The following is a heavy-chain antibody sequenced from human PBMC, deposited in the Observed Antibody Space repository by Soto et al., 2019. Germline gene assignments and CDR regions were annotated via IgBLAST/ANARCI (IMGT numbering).Heavy chain of an antibody. CDR2: INHSGST. D-gene: IGHD2-21*02. Sequence: SETLSLTCAVSGGSFSGYYWTWIRQPPGKGLEWIGEINHSGSTYYNPALKSRVTMSVDTSKNQFSLRLNSLTAADTAVYYCAXGPTPSVEVTAIRPFDFWGQGTLVTVSS. J-gene: IGHJ4*02. CDR1: GGSFSGYY. CDR3: AXGPTPSVEVTAIRPFDF. V-gene: IGHV4-34*01.